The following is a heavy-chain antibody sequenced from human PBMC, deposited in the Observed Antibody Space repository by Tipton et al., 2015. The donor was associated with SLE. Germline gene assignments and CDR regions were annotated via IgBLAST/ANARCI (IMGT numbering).Heavy chain of an antibody. Sequence: SLRLSCAASGFTFSSYWMTWVRQAPGKGLEWVANIRQDGGQKYYVDSVKGRFTISRDNAKNSLYLQMNSLRAEDTAVYYCVRDPADYYYYGMDVWGQGTTVTVSS. CDR3: VRDPADYYYYGMDV. J-gene: IGHJ6*02. CDR1: GFTFSSYW. V-gene: IGHV3-7*01. CDR2: IRQDGGQK.